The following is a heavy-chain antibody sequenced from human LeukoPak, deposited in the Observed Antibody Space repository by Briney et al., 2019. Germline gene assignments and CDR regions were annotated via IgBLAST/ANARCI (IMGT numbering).Heavy chain of an antibody. V-gene: IGHV4-59*08. D-gene: IGHD2-8*01. CDR3: ARHVYGEGMVV. J-gene: IGHJ6*04. CDR2: IHSSEGT. CDR1: GGSLNACY. Sequence: SETLSLTCTVSGGSLNACYWGWIRQPPGKGLECIGYIHSSEGTAHNASLKSRLTISLDTSKNQFSLTLSSVTAADAAVYYCARHVYGEGMVVWGKGTTVTVSS.